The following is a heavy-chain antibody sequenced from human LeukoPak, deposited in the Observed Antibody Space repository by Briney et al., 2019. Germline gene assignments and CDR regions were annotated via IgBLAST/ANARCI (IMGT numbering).Heavy chain of an antibody. Sequence: PGGSLRLSCAASGFTFSSYGMHWVRQAPGKGLEWVAFIRYDGGNKYYADSVKGRFTISRDNSKNTLYLQMNSLRAEDTAVYYCAKDMYYDFWSGYPRLFDYWGQGTLVAVSS. CDR2: IRYDGGNK. CDR3: AKDMYYDFWSGYPRLFDY. D-gene: IGHD3-3*01. J-gene: IGHJ4*02. CDR1: GFTFSSYG. V-gene: IGHV3-30*02.